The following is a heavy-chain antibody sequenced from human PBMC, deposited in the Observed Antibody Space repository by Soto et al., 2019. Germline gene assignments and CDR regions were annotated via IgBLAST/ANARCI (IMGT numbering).Heavy chain of an antibody. CDR1: GFTFSNAW. CDR3: SRSRKHYYYGMDV. D-gene: IGHD2-2*01. J-gene: IGHJ6*02. Sequence: GGSLRLSCAASGFTFSNAWMNWVRQAPGKGLEWVGRIKSKTDGGTTDYAAPVKGRFTISRDDSKNTLYLQMNSLKTEDTAVFYCSRSRKHYYYGMDVWGQGTTVTVSS. V-gene: IGHV3-15*07. CDR2: IKSKTDGGTT.